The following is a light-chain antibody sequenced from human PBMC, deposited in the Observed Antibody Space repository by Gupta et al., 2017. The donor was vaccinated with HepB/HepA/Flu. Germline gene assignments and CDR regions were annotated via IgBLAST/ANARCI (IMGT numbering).Light chain of an antibody. CDR2: KGS. CDR1: QTRLDSYGDTY. CDR3: MQGKRPPGI. Sequence: DIMMTQSPSSLPVTLGQSASISCRSSQTRLDSYGDTYLHWFQQRPGQSPRRLIYKGSTRDSGVPDRFSGSGSGTDFTLNISRVEAEDVGVYYCMQGKRPPGIFGQGTLLEIK. V-gene: IGKV2-30*01. J-gene: IGKJ2*02.